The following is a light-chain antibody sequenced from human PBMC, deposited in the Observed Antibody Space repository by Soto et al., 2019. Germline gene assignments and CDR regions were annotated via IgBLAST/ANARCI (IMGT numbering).Light chain of an antibody. J-gene: IGLJ2*01. CDR3: CSYVGSDTYVI. Sequence: QSALTQPASVSGSPGQSITISCTGTSSDIGGSILVSWYQQEPGKAPKLMIYEGSKRPSGVSNRFSGSKSGNTASLTISGLQDEEEGPYYCCSYVGSDTYVIFGGGTQLTVL. CDR1: SSDIGGSIL. V-gene: IGLV2-23*01. CDR2: EGS.